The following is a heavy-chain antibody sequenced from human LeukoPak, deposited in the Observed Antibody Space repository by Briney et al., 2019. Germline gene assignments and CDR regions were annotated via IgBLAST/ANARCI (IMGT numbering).Heavy chain of an antibody. CDR2: IYTSGST. Sequence: SETLSLTCTVSGVSISSYYWSWIRQPAGKGLEWIGRIYTSGSTNYNPSFKSRVTMSVDTSKNQFSLKLSSVTAADTAVYYCARDIGVKRIADYWGQGTLVTVSS. V-gene: IGHV4-4*07. D-gene: IGHD2-8*01. CDR3: ARDIGVKRIADY. CDR1: GVSISSYY. J-gene: IGHJ4*02.